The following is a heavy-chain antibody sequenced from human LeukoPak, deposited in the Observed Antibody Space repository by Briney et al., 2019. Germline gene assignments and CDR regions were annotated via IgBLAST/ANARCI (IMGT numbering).Heavy chain of an antibody. CDR1: GFTFSSYA. CDR2: ISGSGGST. Sequence: TGGSLRLSCAASGFTFSSYAMSWVRQAPGKGLEWVSAISGSGGSTYYADSVKGRFTISRDNSKNTLYLQMNSLRAEDTAVYYCAKAGGIAAAGYIDYWGQGTLVTVSS. CDR3: AKAGGIAAAGYIDY. D-gene: IGHD6-13*01. V-gene: IGHV3-23*01. J-gene: IGHJ4*02.